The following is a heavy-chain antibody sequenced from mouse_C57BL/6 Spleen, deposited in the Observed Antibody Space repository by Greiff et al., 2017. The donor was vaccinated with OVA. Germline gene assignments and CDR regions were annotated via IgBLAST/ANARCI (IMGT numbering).Heavy chain of an antibody. CDR1: GFNIKDDY. CDR2: IDPENGDT. D-gene: IGHD2-2*01. V-gene: IGHV14-4*01. CDR3: TTYGYSFAY. Sequence: EVQLQQSGAELVRPGASVKLSCTASGFNIKDDYMHWVKQRPEQGLEWIGWIDPENGDTEYASKFQGTATITADTSSNTASLPLSSLTSEDTAVYYCTTYGYSFAYWGQGTLVTVSA. J-gene: IGHJ3*01.